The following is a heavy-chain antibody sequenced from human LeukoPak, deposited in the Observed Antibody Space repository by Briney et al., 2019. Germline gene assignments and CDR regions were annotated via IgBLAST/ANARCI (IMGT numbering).Heavy chain of an antibody. Sequence: GGSLRLSCAASGFTFSSYEMNWVRQAPGKGLEWVSYISSSGNTIYYADSVKGRFTISRDNAKNSLYLQMSSLRAEDTAVYYCVRENHGSFDYWGQGSLVTVSS. CDR3: VRENHGSFDY. J-gene: IGHJ4*02. D-gene: IGHD1-14*01. CDR1: GFTFSSYE. CDR2: ISSSGNTI. V-gene: IGHV3-48*03.